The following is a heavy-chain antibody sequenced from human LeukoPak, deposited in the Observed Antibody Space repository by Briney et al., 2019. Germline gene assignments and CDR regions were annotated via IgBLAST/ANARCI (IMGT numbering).Heavy chain of an antibody. J-gene: IGHJ6*03. Sequence: SETLSLTCTVSGGSISSNTYYWGWIRQPPGKGLEWIVSIYNSGSTYYNPSLKSRVTISVDTSKNQFSLKLSSVTAADTAVYYCARGRKYSSSSTYYYYYYYMDVWGKGTTVTVSS. D-gene: IGHD6-6*01. CDR1: GGSISSNTYY. CDR2: IYNSGST. CDR3: ARGRKYSSSSTYYYYYYYMDV. V-gene: IGHV4-39*01.